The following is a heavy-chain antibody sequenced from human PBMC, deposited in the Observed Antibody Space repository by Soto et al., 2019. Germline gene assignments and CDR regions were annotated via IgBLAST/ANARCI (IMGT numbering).Heavy chain of an antibody. J-gene: IGHJ4*02. Sequence: EVQLVESGGGLVKPGGSLRLSCAASGFTFSSYSMNWVRQAPGKGLEWVSSISSSSSYIYYADSVKGRFTISRDNAEHSLYLQMTSLRAEDTAVYYCAREVSKYSGYDFDYWGQGNLVTVSS. CDR2: ISSSSSYI. V-gene: IGHV3-21*01. CDR1: GFTFSSYS. CDR3: AREVSKYSGYDFDY. D-gene: IGHD5-12*01.